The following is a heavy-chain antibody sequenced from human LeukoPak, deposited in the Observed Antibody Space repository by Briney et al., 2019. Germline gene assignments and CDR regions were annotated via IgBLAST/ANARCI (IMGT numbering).Heavy chain of an antibody. D-gene: IGHD3-22*01. CDR2: ISGSGGST. J-gene: IGHJ4*02. V-gene: IGHV3-23*01. Sequence: GGSLRLSCAASGFTFSSYAMSWVRQAPGKGLEWVSAISGSGGSTYYADSVKGRFTISRDNSKNTLYLQMNSLRAEDTAVYYCAKEDVNYYDSSGYFVGHDWGQGTLVTVSS. CDR1: GFTFSSYA. CDR3: AKEDVNYYDSSGYFVGHD.